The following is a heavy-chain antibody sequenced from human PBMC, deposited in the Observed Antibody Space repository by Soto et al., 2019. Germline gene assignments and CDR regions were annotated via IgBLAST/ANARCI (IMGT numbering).Heavy chain of an antibody. CDR2: IYYSGST. CDR3: ARDPPPEYSSSSHYMDV. CDR1: GGSISSGGYY. V-gene: IGHV4-31*03. D-gene: IGHD6-6*01. Sequence: QVQLQESGPGLVKPSQTLSLTCTVSGGSISSGGYYWSWIRQHPGKGLEWIGYIYYSGSTYYNPSLKSRVTISVDTSKNQFSLKRSSVTAADTAVYYCARDPPPEYSSSSHYMDVWGKGTTVTVSS. J-gene: IGHJ6*03.